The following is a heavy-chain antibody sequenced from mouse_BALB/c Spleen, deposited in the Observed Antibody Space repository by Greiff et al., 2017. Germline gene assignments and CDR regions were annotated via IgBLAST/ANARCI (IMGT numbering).Heavy chain of an antibody. CDR1: GFTFSSYA. CDR3: ARGRVTTADYFDY. Sequence: EVQLVESGGGLVKPGGSLKLSCAASGFTFSSYAMSWVRQTPEKRLEWVASISSGGSTYYPDSVKGRFTISRDNARNILYLQMSSLRSEDTAMYYCARGRVTTADYFDYWGQGTTLTVSS. V-gene: IGHV5-6-5*01. CDR2: ISSGGST. J-gene: IGHJ2*01. D-gene: IGHD1-2*01.